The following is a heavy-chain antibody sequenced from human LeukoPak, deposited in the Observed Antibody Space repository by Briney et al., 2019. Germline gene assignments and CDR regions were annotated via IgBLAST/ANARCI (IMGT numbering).Heavy chain of an antibody. CDR3: ARSVGAATVTDWFDP. Sequence: SETLSLTCTVSGGSISSYFWIWIRQPPGKGLEWIGYIYYSGNTNSNPSLKSRVTISVDTSKNQFSLKLRSVTAADTAVYYCARSVGAATVTDWFDPWGQGTLVTVSS. D-gene: IGHD4-11*01. CDR1: GGSISSYF. CDR2: IYYSGNT. J-gene: IGHJ5*02. V-gene: IGHV4-59*01.